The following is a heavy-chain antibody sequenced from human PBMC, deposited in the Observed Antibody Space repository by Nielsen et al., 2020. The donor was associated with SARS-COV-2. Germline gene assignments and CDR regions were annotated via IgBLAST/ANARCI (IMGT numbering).Heavy chain of an antibody. J-gene: IGHJ6*03. CDR3: ARGPRVTGYYYYYMDV. Sequence: WGSLRLSCAASGFTFSSYGMHWVRQAPGKGLEWVAVIWYDGSNKYYADSVKGRFTISRDNSKNTLYLQMNSLRAEDTAVYYCARGPRVTGYYYYYMDVWGKGTTVTVSS. V-gene: IGHV3-33*08. CDR1: GFTFSSYG. D-gene: IGHD2-21*02. CDR2: IWYDGSNK.